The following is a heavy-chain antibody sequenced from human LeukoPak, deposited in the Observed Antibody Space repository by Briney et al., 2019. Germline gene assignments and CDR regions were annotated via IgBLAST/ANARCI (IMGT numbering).Heavy chain of an antibody. CDR3: AKERYSSGYFDY. Sequence: GGSLRLSCAASGFSFSTYAMSRVRQAPGKGLERVSAISGSGSRTYYADSVKGRFTISRDNSKNTLYLQMNSLRAEDTAVYYCAKERYSSGYFDYWGLGTLVTVSS. V-gene: IGHV3-23*01. CDR1: GFSFSTYA. J-gene: IGHJ4*02. D-gene: IGHD6-19*01. CDR2: ISGSGSRT.